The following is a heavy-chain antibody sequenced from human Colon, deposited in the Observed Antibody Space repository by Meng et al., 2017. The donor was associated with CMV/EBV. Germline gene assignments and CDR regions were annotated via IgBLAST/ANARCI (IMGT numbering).Heavy chain of an antibody. J-gene: IGHJ4*02. V-gene: IGHV1-18*01. CDR1: GYTFTNHG. CDR3: AREDGTLTGYSLDY. Sequence: QVQVVQSGAEVKKPGASLKASCKTSGYTFTNHGITWVRQAPGQRLEWLGWISAYNGNRKYAEKLQGRITMTTDASTNTAYMELGSLTSDDTAIYYCAREDGTLTGYSLDYWGQGTLVTVSS. D-gene: IGHD3-9*01. CDR2: ISAYNGNR.